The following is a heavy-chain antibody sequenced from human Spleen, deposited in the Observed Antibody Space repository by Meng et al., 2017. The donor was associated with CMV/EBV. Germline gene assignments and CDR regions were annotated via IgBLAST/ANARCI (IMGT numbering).Heavy chain of an antibody. D-gene: IGHD4-11*01. V-gene: IGHV1-69*05. CDR1: GGTVSNYA. Sequence: CKAAGGTVSNYAITWVRQAPGQGLEWMGGTVPMYGSTNYAQKFQDRVTITTDGPTSTAYMELNSLRSEDTAVYYCARTTTYFWYFDLWGRGTLVTVSS. CDR2: TVPMYGST. CDR3: ARTTTYFWYFDL. J-gene: IGHJ2*01.